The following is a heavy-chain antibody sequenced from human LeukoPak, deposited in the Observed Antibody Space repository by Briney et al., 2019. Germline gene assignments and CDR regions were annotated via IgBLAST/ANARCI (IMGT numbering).Heavy chain of an antibody. D-gene: IGHD5-24*01. V-gene: IGHV3-49*04. Sequence: LSLTCAVYGGSFSGYYWSWVRQAPGKGLEWVGFIRSKAYGGTAQYAASVKGRFTISRDDSKSIAFLQMSSLKTEDTAVYYCIRVIRGYNANGDYWGQGTLVTVSS. CDR2: IRSKAYGGTA. CDR1: GGSFSGYY. CDR3: IRVIRGYNANGDY. J-gene: IGHJ4*02.